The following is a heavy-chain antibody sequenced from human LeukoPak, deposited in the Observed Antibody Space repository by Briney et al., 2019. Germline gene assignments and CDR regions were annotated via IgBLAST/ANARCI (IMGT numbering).Heavy chain of an antibody. CDR2: IYTSGST. Sequence: SETLSLTCTVSGGSISSGSYYWSWIRQPAGKGLEWIGRIYTSGSTNYNPSLKSRVTMSVDTSKNQFSLKLSSVTAADTAVYYCARGVVPAGWFDPWGQGTLVTVSS. CDR3: ARGVVPAGWFDP. V-gene: IGHV4-61*02. D-gene: IGHD2-2*01. J-gene: IGHJ5*02. CDR1: GGSISSGSYY.